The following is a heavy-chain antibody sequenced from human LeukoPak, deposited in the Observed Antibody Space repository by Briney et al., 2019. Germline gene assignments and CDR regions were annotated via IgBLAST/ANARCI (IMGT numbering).Heavy chain of an antibody. CDR1: GFTFSSYA. J-gene: IGHJ6*03. Sequence: GGSLRLSCAASGFTFSSYAMHWVRQAPGKGLEWVAVISYDGSNKYYADSVKGRFTISRDNSRNTLYLQMNSLRAEDTAVYYCARDPYYYDSSGYYYYMDVWGKGTTVTVSS. CDR2: ISYDGSNK. CDR3: ARDPYYYDSSGYYYYMDV. V-gene: IGHV3-30*04. D-gene: IGHD3-22*01.